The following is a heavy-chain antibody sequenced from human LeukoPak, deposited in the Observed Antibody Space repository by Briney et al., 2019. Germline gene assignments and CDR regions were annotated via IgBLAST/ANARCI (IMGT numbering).Heavy chain of an antibody. CDR2: IIPIFGTA. Sequence: GSSVKVSCKASGGTFSSYAISWVRQAPGQGLEWMGGIIPIFGTANYAQKFQGRVTITADESTSTAYMELSSLRSEDTAVYYCARTYYYDSVSAFDIWGQGTMVTVSS. CDR1: GGTFSSYA. CDR3: ARTYYYDSVSAFDI. V-gene: IGHV1-69*01. J-gene: IGHJ3*02. D-gene: IGHD3-22*01.